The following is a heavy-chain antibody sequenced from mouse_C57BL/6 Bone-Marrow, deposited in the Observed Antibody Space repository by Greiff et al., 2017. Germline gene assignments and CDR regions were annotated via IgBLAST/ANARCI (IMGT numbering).Heavy chain of an antibody. D-gene: IGHD2-4*01. Sequence: QVQLQQPGAELVKPGASVKVSCKASGYTFTSYWMHWVNQRPGQGLEWIGRIHPSDSDTNYNQKFKGKATLTVDKSSSTAYMQLSSLTSEDSAVYYCAIYGIYYDYDGDYYAMDYWGQGTSVTVSS. CDR3: AIYGIYYDYDGDYYAMDY. CDR2: IHPSDSDT. CDR1: GYTFTSYW. V-gene: IGHV1-74*01. J-gene: IGHJ4*01.